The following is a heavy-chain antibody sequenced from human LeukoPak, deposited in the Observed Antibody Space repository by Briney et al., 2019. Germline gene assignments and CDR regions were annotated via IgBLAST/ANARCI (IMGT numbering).Heavy chain of an antibody. CDR2: ISSDGSST. CDR3: ASANDYDSSGYFHY. Sequence: GGSLRLSCAASGFTFSRYWMHWVRQAPGKGLVWVSRISSDGSSTGYADSVKGRFTISRDNAKNTLYLQMNSLRAEDTAVYYCASANDYDSSGYFHYWGQGTLVTVSP. V-gene: IGHV3-74*01. D-gene: IGHD3-22*01. CDR1: GFTFSRYW. J-gene: IGHJ4*02.